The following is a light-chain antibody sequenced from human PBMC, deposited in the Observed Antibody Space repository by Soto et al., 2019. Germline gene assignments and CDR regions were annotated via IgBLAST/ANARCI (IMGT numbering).Light chain of an antibody. V-gene: IGKV1-5*03. CDR3: QHRSSWPGA. CDR1: QTISSW. CDR2: KAS. Sequence: DIQMTQSPSTLSGSVGDRVTITCRASQTISSWLAWYQQKPGKAPKLLIYKASTLKSGVPSRFSGSGSGTDFTLTISSLEPEDFAVYYCQHRSSWPGAFGPGTKVDIK. J-gene: IGKJ3*01.